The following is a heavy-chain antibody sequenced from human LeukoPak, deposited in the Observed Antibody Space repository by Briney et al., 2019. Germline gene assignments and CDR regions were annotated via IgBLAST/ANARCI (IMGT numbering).Heavy chain of an antibody. CDR1: GFTFSSYV. V-gene: IGHV3-23*01. J-gene: IGHJ4*02. D-gene: IGHD6-19*01. Sequence: PGGSLRLSCAASGFTFSSYVMSWVRQAPGQGLEWVSSISNSGGSTYYADSVKGRFTISRDNSKNTLCLQMNSLRAEDTAVYYCAKDVAVAGYFDYWGQGTLVTVSS. CDR3: AKDVAVAGYFDY. CDR2: ISNSGGST.